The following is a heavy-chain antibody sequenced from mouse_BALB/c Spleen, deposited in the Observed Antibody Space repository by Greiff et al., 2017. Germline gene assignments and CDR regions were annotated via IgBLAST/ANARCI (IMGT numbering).Heavy chain of an antibody. J-gene: IGHJ3*01. Sequence: VQLQQSGPGLVAPSQSLSITCTVSGFSLTGYGVNWVRQPPGKGLEWLGMIWGDGSTDYNSALKSRLSISKDNSKSQVFLKMNSLQTDDTARYYCARGYGNYPAWFAYWGQGTLVTVSA. D-gene: IGHD2-10*02. CDR3: ARGYGNYPAWFAY. CDR2: IWGDGST. CDR1: GFSLTGYG. V-gene: IGHV2-6-7*01.